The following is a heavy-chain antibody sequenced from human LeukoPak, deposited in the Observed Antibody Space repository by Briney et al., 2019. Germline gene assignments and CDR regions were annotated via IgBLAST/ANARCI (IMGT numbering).Heavy chain of an antibody. CDR3: AKDKSAAGFWFDP. V-gene: IGHV3-23*01. D-gene: IGHD6-13*01. Sequence: GGSLRLSCAASGFTFSSYAMSWVRQAPGKGRKWFSAISGSGGSTYYADSVKGRFTISRDNSKNTLYLQMNSLRAEDTAVYYCAKDKSAAGFWFDPWGQGTLVTVSS. CDR2: ISGSGGST. CDR1: GFTFSSYA. J-gene: IGHJ5*02.